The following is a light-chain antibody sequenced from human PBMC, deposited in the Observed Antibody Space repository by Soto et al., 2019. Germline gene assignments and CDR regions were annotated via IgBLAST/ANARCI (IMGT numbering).Light chain of an antibody. J-gene: IGKJ5*01. V-gene: IGKV3-15*01. CDR2: GSS. CDR1: QTINRN. CDR3: QQYHQWPIT. Sequence: EVVLTQSPATPSVSPGERAALSCRASQTINRNVAWYQQRPGQAPRLLIFGSSTRATGIPPRFSGSGSGTEFTLTISSLQSEDFAVYFCQQYHQWPITFGQGTRLEIK.